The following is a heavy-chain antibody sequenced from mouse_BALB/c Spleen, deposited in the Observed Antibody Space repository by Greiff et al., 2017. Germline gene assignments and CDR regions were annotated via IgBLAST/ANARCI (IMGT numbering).Heavy chain of an antibody. CDR2: INPYNDGT. CDR3: ARKGDGYDPFAY. V-gene: IGHV1-14*01. CDR1: GYTFTSYV. D-gene: IGHD2-2*01. J-gene: IGHJ3*01. Sequence: EVKVVESGPELVKPGASVKMSCKASGYTFTSYVMHWVKQKPGQGLEWIGYINPYNDGTKYNEKFKGKATLTSDKSSSTAYMELSSLTSEDSAVYYCARKGDGYDPFAYWGQGTLVTVSA.